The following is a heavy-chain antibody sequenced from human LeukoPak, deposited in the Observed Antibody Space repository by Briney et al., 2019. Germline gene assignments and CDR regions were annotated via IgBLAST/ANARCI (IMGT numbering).Heavy chain of an antibody. CDR2: IRYDGSNK. V-gene: IGHV3-30*02. D-gene: IGHD1-14*01. CDR3: AKDDRTWTVNYYYYMDV. J-gene: IGHJ6*03. Sequence: PGGSLRLSCAASGFTFSSYGMHWVRQAPGKGLEWVAFIRYDGSNKYYADSVKGRFTISRDNSKNTLYLQMNSLRAEDTAVYYCAKDDRTWTVNYYYYMDVWGKGTTVTISS. CDR1: GFTFSSYG.